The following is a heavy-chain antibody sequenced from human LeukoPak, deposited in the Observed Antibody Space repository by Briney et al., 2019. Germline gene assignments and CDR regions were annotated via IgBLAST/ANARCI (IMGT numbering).Heavy chain of an antibody. CDR3: ARDRIVVVPAAERFDY. D-gene: IGHD2-2*01. Sequence: HWASVKVSCKASGYTFTSYYMHWVRQAPGQGLEWMGLINPSGGSTSYAQKFQGRVTMTRDMSTSTVYMELSSLRSEDTAVYYCARDRIVVVPAAERFDYWGQGTLVTVSS. CDR1: GYTFTSYY. CDR2: INPSGGST. J-gene: IGHJ4*02. V-gene: IGHV1-46*01.